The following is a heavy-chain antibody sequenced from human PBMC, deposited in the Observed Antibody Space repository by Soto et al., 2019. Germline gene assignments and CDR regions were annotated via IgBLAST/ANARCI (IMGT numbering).Heavy chain of an antibody. Sequence: SETLSLTCTVSGGSISSSGSYWCLIRPPPGKGLEWIGTVSYSGSTYYNPSFNSRVAISLDASKNQFSLNLGSVTATDTALYYCTRRYSYGSGKYAVDVWGHGTTVTVSS. CDR2: VSYSGST. J-gene: IGHJ6*02. V-gene: IGHV4-39*01. CDR3: TRRYSYGSGKYAVDV. D-gene: IGHD3-10*01. CDR1: GGSISSSGSY.